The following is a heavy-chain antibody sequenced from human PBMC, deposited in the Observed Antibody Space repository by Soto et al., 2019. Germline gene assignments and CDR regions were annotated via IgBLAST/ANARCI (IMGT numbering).Heavy chain of an antibody. CDR1: GFTFSSYA. CDR2: ISGSGGST. CDR3: AKDSPSLAMIVVVDYFDY. Sequence: AGGSLRLSCAASGFTFSSYAMSWVRQAPGKGLEWVSAISGSGGSTYYADSVKGRFTISRDNSKNTLYLQMNSLRAEDTAVYYCAKDSPSLAMIVVVDYFDYWGQGTLVTVSS. J-gene: IGHJ4*02. V-gene: IGHV3-23*01. D-gene: IGHD3-22*01.